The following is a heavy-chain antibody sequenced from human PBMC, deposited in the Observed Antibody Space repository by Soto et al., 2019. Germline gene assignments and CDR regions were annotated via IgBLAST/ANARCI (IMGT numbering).Heavy chain of an antibody. Sequence: EVQLLESGGGVVQPGGSLRLSCAASGFTFSSSAMSWVRQAPGKGLEWVSCISGSGGSTYYADSVKGRFTISRNNSKNTLYLQMNSLRAEDTAVYYCANQLERRGTYFYWGQGTLVTVSS. CDR2: ISGSGGST. V-gene: IGHV3-23*01. CDR1: GFTFSSSA. CDR3: ANQLERRGTYFY. J-gene: IGHJ4*02. D-gene: IGHD1-1*01.